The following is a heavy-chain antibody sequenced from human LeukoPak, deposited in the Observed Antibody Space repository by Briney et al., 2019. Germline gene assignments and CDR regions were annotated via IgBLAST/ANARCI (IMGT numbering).Heavy chain of an antibody. Sequence: PSETLSLTCTVSGGSISSDYWSWIRQPPGKGLEWIGYIYYSGSTNYNPSLKSRVTISVDTSKNQFSLKLSSVTAADTAVYYCARGVIAARHPRNFDYWGQGTLVTVSS. D-gene: IGHD6-6*01. CDR2: IYYSGST. V-gene: IGHV4-59*01. CDR3: ARGVIAARHPRNFDY. J-gene: IGHJ4*02. CDR1: GGSISSDY.